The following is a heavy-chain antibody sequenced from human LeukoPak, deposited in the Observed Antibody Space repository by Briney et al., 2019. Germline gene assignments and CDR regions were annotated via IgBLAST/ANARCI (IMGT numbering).Heavy chain of an antibody. D-gene: IGHD3-22*01. CDR3: ARDRRYYYDSSSYLDY. CDR1: GGSISSSSYY. Sequence: PSETLSLTCTVSGGSISSSSYYWGWIRQPPGKGLEWIGSIYYSGSTYYNPSLKSRVTISVDTSKNQFSLKLSSVTAADTAVYYCARDRRYYYDSSSYLDYWGQGTLVTVSS. CDR2: IYYSGST. V-gene: IGHV4-39*07. J-gene: IGHJ4*02.